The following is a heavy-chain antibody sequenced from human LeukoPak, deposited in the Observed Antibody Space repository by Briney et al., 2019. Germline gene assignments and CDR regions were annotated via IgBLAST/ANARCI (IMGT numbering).Heavy chain of an antibody. V-gene: IGHV3-43D*03. J-gene: IGHJ4*02. CDR1: GFTFDDYA. Sequence: GGSLRLSCAVSGFTFDDYAMHWVRQAPGKGLEWVSLISWDGGSTYYADSVKGRFTISRDNSKNSLYLQMNSLRAEDTALYYCAKDSGPGFLEWFPDYWGQGTLVTVSS. CDR3: AKDSGPGFLEWFPDY. D-gene: IGHD3-3*01. CDR2: ISWDGGST.